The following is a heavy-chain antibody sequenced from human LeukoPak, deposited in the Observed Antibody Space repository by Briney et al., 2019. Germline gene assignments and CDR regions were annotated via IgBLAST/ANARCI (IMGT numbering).Heavy chain of an antibody. V-gene: IGHV3-30-3*01. J-gene: IGHJ4*02. CDR1: GFTFSSYA. CDR3: ARVLGGYSYGDF. Sequence: PGRSLRLSCAASGFTFSSYAMHWGPQAPGKGLEWVAVISYDGINKYYADSVKGRFTISRDNSKNTLYLQMNSLRLEDTAVYYCARVLGGYSYGDFWGQGTLVTVSS. D-gene: IGHD5-18*01. CDR2: ISYDGINK.